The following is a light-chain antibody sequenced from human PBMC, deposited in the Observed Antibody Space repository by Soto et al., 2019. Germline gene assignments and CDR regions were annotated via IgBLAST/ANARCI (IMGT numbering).Light chain of an antibody. CDR3: QQDYSTLPF. J-gene: IGKJ4*01. CDR2: WAS. V-gene: IGKV4-1*01. Sequence: DLVLTPSPDSLAVSLGASSTINCKSSQSVLYSSNNKNYLAWYQQKPGQPPKLLIYWASTRESGVPDRFSGSGSGTDFTLTISSLQAEDVAVYYCQQDYSTLPFFGGGTKVDIK. CDR1: QSVLYSSNNKNY.